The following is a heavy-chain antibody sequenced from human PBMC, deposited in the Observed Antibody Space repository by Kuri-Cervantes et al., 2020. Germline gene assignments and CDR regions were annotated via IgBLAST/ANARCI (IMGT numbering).Heavy chain of an antibody. Sequence: GGSLRLSCSGSGFTFSDYAIHWVRQAPGKGLEWVAVIAYDGTNIYYVDSVKGRFTISRDNSKNTPYLQMNSLRAEDTAVYYCAKTARDGSSGWYNYWGQGTLVTVSS. D-gene: IGHD6-19*01. CDR1: GFTFSDYA. CDR2: IAYDGTNI. CDR3: AKTARDGSSGWYNY. V-gene: IGHV3-30*07. J-gene: IGHJ4*02.